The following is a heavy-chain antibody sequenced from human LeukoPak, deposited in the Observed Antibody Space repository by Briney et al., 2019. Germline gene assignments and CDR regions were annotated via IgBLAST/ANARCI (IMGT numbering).Heavy chain of an antibody. V-gene: IGHV3-23*01. CDR3: GTEYYDFWSGYSTGGDYFDY. J-gene: IGHJ4*01. D-gene: IGHD3-3*01. CDR1: GFTFSSYA. Sequence: GGSLRLSCAASGFTFSSYAMSCVRQAPGKGLEWVSAISGSGGSTYYADSVKGRFTISRDNSKNTLYLQMNSLRDEDTAVYYCGTEYYDFWSGYSTGGDYFDYWGQGTLVAVSS. CDR2: ISGSGGST.